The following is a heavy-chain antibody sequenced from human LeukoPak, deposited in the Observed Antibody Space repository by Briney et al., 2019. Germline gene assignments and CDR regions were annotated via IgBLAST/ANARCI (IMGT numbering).Heavy chain of an antibody. CDR1: GGSISSYY. D-gene: IGHD2-15*01. Sequence: NASETLSLTCTVSGGSISSYYWSWIRQPAGKGLEWIGRIYTSGSTGYNPSLKSRVTMSVDTSMNQFSLKLSSVTAADTAVYYCARVDLRAAYFDYWGQRTLVTVSS. CDR2: IYTSGST. J-gene: IGHJ4*02. CDR3: ARVDLRAAYFDY. V-gene: IGHV4-4*07.